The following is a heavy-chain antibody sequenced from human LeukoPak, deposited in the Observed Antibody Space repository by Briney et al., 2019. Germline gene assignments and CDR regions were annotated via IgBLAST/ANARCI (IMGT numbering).Heavy chain of an antibody. CDR1: GFTFSTYS. J-gene: IGHJ4*02. CDR3: TRGTPTTRDFDY. D-gene: IGHD4-11*01. V-gene: IGHV3-21*01. CDR2: ISSGSSYI. Sequence: KSGGSLRLSCAASGFTFSTYSMNWVRQAPGKGLEWVSSISSGSSYIYYSDSVQGRFTISRDNAKNSLYLQMNSLRAEDTAVYYCTRGTPTTRDFDYWGQGTLVTVSS.